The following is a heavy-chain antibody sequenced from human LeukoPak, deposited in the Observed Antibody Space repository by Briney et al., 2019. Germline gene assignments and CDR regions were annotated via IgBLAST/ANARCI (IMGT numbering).Heavy chain of an antibody. J-gene: IGHJ6*02. Sequence: GGSLRLSCAASGFTFSTYTMYWVRQAPGKGLDWVAVISSDGGNKYCSDTVKGRCPISRDKSKNTLHLQMNSLRPDDTALYYCAKSGSPGPWFYYGLGVWGQGTAVTVS. V-gene: IGHV3-30-3*02. CDR1: GFTFSTYT. CDR3: AKSGSPGPWFYYGLGV. CDR2: ISSDGGNK. D-gene: IGHD3-9*01.